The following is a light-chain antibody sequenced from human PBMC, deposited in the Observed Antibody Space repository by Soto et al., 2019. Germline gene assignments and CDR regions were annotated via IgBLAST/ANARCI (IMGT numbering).Light chain of an antibody. CDR2: DAS. Sequence: EIVLTQSPATLSLSPGERATLSCRASESVSSYLAWYQQKPGQAPRLLIYDASNRATGIPARFSGSRSGTDFTLTISSLEPEDFVVYYCQQRSNWPPITFGKGTRLEIK. V-gene: IGKV3-11*01. CDR1: ESVSSY. CDR3: QQRSNWPPIT. J-gene: IGKJ5*01.